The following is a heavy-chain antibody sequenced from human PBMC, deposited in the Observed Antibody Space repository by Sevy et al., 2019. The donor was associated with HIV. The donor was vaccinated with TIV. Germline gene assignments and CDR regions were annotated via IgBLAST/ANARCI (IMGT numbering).Heavy chain of an antibody. Sequence: GGSLRLSCAASGFTFSDYWMTWVRQAPGKDLEWVANIKRHESVKHYVDSVKGRFSVSRDNAKNSLYLHMNSLRADDTALYYCARDSSYCSGDKCYDVFDIWGQGTMVTVSS. V-gene: IGHV3-7*01. J-gene: IGHJ3*02. CDR3: ARDSSYCSGDKCYDVFDI. CDR2: IKRHESVK. CDR1: GFTFSDYW. D-gene: IGHD2-21*01.